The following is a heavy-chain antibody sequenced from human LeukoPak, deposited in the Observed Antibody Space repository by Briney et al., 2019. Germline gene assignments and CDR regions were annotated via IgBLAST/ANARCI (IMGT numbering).Heavy chain of an antibody. CDR3: ADSNYWYPVDY. CDR2: ITGSGDTT. Sequence: GGSLRLSCAASGFTFSGYAMRWVRQAPGKGLEWVSSITGSGDTTYYADSVKGRFTISGDNSKNTLYLQMNSLRAEDTAVYYCADSNYWYPVDYWGQGTLVTVSS. J-gene: IGHJ4*02. CDR1: GFTFSGYA. D-gene: IGHD4-11*01. V-gene: IGHV3-23*01.